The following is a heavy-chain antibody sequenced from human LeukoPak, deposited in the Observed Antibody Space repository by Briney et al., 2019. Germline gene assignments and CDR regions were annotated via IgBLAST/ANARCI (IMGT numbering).Heavy chain of an antibody. V-gene: IGHV1-2*04. CDR2: INPNSGGT. Sequence: ASVRVSCKASGYTFIAYYLHWVRQAPGQGLEWMGWINPNSGGTSYAQKFQGWVTMTRDTSISTAYMELSRLRSDDTAVYYCARGKGVLRYFDWKVFWFDPWGQGTLVTVSS. J-gene: IGHJ5*02. CDR1: GYTFIAYY. D-gene: IGHD3-9*01. CDR3: ARGKGVLRYFDWKVFWFDP.